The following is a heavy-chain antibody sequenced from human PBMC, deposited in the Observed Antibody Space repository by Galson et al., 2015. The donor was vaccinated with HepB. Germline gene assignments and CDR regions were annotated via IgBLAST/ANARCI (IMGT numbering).Heavy chain of an antibody. CDR1: GYTFTGYH. Sequence: SVKVSCKSSGYTFTGYHMHWVRQAPGQGLEWMGWINPNSGGTNYAQKFQGRVTMTRDTSISTAYIELSRLRSDDTAVYYCARDNGRYTVVTQRAFDYWGQGTLVTVSS. J-gene: IGHJ4*02. D-gene: IGHD4-23*01. CDR3: ARDNGRYTVVTQRAFDY. CDR2: INPNSGGT. V-gene: IGHV1-2*02.